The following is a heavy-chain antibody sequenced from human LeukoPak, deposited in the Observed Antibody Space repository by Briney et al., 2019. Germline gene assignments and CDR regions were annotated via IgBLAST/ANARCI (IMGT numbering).Heavy chain of an antibody. CDR2: INPNSGGT. D-gene: IGHD6-19*01. J-gene: IGHJ3*02. Sequence: ASVKVSCKASGYTFTGYYIYWLRQAPGQGLEWMGWINPNSGGTKYAQKFQDRVTMTRDTSISTTYMELSNLRSDDTAVYYCASQWLSTDDAFDIWGQGTMVTVSS. CDR3: ASQWLSTDDAFDI. V-gene: IGHV1-2*02. CDR1: GYTFTGYY.